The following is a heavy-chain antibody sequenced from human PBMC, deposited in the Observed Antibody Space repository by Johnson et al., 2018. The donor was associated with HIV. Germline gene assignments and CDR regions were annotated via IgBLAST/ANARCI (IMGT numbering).Heavy chain of an antibody. V-gene: IGHV3-11*01. Sequence: VQLVESGGGLVKPGGSLRLSCAASGFTFSDYYMSWIRQAPGKGLEWVSYISSSGSTIYYADSVKGRFTIARDNAKNSLYLQMNSLKTEDTAVYYCVRNTKRGKYYAVDLWGQGTMVTVSP. CDR1: GFTFSDYY. D-gene: IGHD7-27*01. CDR3: VRNTKRGKYYAVDL. J-gene: IGHJ3*01. CDR2: ISSSGSTI.